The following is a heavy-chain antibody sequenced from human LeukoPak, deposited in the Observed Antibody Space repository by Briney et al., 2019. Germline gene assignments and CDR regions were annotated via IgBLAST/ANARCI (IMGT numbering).Heavy chain of an antibody. CDR2: IYYSGST. Sequence: SETLSLTCTVSGGSISSYYWSWIRQPPGKGLEWIGYIYYSGSTNYNPSLKSRVTISVDTSKNQFSLKLSSVTAADTAVYYCARADYDYVWGSYNYYYYMDVWGKGTTVTISS. D-gene: IGHD3-16*01. CDR3: ARADYDYVWGSYNYYYYMDV. CDR1: GGSISSYY. V-gene: IGHV4-59*12. J-gene: IGHJ6*03.